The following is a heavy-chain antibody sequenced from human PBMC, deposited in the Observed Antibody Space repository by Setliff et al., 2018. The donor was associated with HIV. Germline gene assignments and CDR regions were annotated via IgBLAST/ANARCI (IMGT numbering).Heavy chain of an antibody. CDR1: GGSISRYC. J-gene: IGHJ5*02. Sequence: ASETLSLTCTVSGGSISRYCWNWIRQSPGRGLEWIGFIFSSGSTKYNPSLQSRVTMSIDTSKNQFSLKLTSVTAADTAVYYCARRIDNSGSFPDKNWFDTWGQGSLVTVSS. CDR2: IFSSGST. CDR3: ARRIDNSGSFPDKNWFDT. V-gene: IGHV4-4*09. D-gene: IGHD3-10*01.